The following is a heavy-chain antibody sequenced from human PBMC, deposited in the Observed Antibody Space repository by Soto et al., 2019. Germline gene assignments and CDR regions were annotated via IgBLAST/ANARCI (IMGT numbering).Heavy chain of an antibody. J-gene: IGHJ4*02. Sequence: QVQLVQSGAEVKKPGSSVKVSCKASGGTFSSYTISWVRQAPGQGLEWMGRIIPILGIANYAQKFQGRVTITADKSTSTAYMELSSLRSEDTAVYYCASRIAVAGHSFDYWGQGTLVTVSS. CDR2: IIPILGIA. CDR1: GGTFSSYT. D-gene: IGHD6-19*01. CDR3: ASRIAVAGHSFDY. V-gene: IGHV1-69*02.